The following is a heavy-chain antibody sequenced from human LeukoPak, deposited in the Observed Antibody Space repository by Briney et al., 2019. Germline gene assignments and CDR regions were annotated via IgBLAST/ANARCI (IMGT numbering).Heavy chain of an antibody. Sequence: PSETLSLTCAVSGGSISSSNWWSWVRQPPGKGLEWIGEIYHSGSTNYNPSLKSRVTISVDTSKNQFSLKLSSVTAADTAVYYCARVERDSSGWPPGYYYYYMDVWGKGTTVTVSS. V-gene: IGHV4-4*02. J-gene: IGHJ6*03. CDR1: GGSISSSNW. CDR3: ARVERDSSGWPPGYYYYYMDV. D-gene: IGHD6-19*01. CDR2: IYHSGST.